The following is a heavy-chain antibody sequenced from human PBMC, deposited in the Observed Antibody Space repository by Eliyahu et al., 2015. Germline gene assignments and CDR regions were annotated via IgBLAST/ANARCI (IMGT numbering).Heavy chain of an antibody. Sequence: QITLKESGPTLVKPTQTLTLTCKXXGFSLSTSGVGVGWIRQPPGKALEWLAVIYWDDDKRYSPSLSDRLSITKDTSKNQVVLTLTNMDPVDTATYYCAHTLYTFGNSLDSWGQGTLVTVSS. D-gene: IGHD2/OR15-2a*01. CDR2: IYWDDDK. J-gene: IGHJ4*02. V-gene: IGHV2-5*02. CDR1: GFSLSTSGVG. CDR3: AHTLYTFGNSLDS.